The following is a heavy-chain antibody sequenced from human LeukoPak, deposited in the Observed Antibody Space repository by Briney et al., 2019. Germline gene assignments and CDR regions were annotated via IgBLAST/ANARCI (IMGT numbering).Heavy chain of an antibody. D-gene: IGHD1-26*01. CDR1: GFTFSSYG. V-gene: IGHV3-30*18. Sequence: GGSLRLSCAASGFTFSSYGMHWVRQAPGKGLEWVAVISYDGSNKYYADSVKGRFTISRDNSKNTLYLQMNSLRAEDTAVYYCAKSSVKWELLPPIDYWGQGTLVTVS. CDR2: ISYDGSNK. J-gene: IGHJ4*02. CDR3: AKSSVKWELLPPIDY.